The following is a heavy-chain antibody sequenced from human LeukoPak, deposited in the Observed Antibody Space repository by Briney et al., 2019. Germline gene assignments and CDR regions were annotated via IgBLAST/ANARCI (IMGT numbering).Heavy chain of an antibody. CDR1: GCTFSSYE. V-gene: IGHV3-48*03. CDR3: ARGDTAMVDYYYMDV. D-gene: IGHD5-18*01. CDR2: ISSSGSII. Sequence: GGSLRLSCAASGCTFSSYEMNWVRQAPGTGLEWVSYISSSGSIIYYADSVKGRFTISRDNAKNSLYLQMNSLRAEDMAVYYCARGDTAMVDYYYMDVWGKGTTVTISS. J-gene: IGHJ6*03.